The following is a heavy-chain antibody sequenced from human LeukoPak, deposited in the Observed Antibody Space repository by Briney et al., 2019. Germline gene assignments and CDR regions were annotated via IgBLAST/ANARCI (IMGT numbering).Heavy chain of an antibody. CDR3: ARAPRILSELRFDP. J-gene: IGHJ5*02. CDR1: GYTFRDYY. D-gene: IGHD2-15*01. CDR2: INPNSGGT. Sequence: ASVNVSCKTSGYTFRDYYIHWIRQAPGRGREWVGWINPNSGGTNYAQKFQDRVTMTRDRPSSTAYMEVSGLRADETPVYDFARAPRILSELRFDPWGQGTLVTVSS. V-gene: IGHV1-2*02.